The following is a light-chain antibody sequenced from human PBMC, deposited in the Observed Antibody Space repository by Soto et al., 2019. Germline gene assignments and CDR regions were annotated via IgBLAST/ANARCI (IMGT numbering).Light chain of an antibody. Sequence: EIVMTQSPATLSVSPVERATLSCRASQSVSSDLAWYQQKPGQAPRLFIYGASTRATGIPARFSGSGSGTEFTLTISSLQSEDFAVYYCQQYGSSGTFGQGTKVDIK. CDR3: QQYGSSGT. CDR2: GAS. CDR1: QSVSSD. V-gene: IGKV3-15*01. J-gene: IGKJ1*01.